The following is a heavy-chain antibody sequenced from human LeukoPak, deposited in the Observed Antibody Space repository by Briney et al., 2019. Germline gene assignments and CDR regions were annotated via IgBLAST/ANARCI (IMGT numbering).Heavy chain of an antibody. CDR2: IYYSGST. CDR1: GGCISSYY. CDR3: ARGPRIAAAE. J-gene: IGHJ3*01. Sequence: SETLSLTCTVSGGCISSYYWSWIRQPPGKGLEWIGYIYYSGSTDYNPSLKSRVTISVDTSKNQFSLKLSSVTAADTAVYYCARGPRIAAAEWGQGTMVTVSS. V-gene: IGHV4-59*01. D-gene: IGHD6-13*01.